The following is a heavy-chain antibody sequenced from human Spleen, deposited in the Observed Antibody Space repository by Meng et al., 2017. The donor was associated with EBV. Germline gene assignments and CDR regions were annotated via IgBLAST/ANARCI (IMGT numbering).Heavy chain of an antibody. V-gene: IGHV4-39*07. CDR1: GGSISSSSYY. D-gene: IGHD4-17*01. J-gene: IGHJ5*02. CDR2: IFYSGST. Sequence: QLPLPEAGPGLVKPSETLSLTCTVSGGSISSSSYYWGWIRQPPGKGLEWIGSIFYSGSTYYNPSLKSRVTISVDTSKNQFSLKLSSVTAADTAVYYCARVTVTTLLFDPWGQGTLVTVSS. CDR3: ARVTVTTLLFDP.